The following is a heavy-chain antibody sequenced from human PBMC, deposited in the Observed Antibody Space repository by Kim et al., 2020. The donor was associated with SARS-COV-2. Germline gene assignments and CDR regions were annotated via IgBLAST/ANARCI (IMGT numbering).Heavy chain of an antibody. D-gene: IGHD1-26*01. Sequence: GGSLRLSCAASGFTFSSSAMSWVRQAPGKGLEWVSSNSGSGDNTYYADSVKGRFTISRDNSKNTLYMQMNSLRAEDTAVYYCAKDRSETRWENYWFFDLWGRGTLVTVSS. V-gene: IGHV3-23*01. CDR2: NSGSGDNT. J-gene: IGHJ2*01. CDR3: AKDRSETRWENYWFFDL. CDR1: GFTFSSSA.